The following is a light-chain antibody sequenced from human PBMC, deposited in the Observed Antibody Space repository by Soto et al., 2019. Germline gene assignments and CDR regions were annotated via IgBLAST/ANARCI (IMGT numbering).Light chain of an antibody. V-gene: IGLV1-47*02. CDR1: SSNIGTNY. Sequence: QSVLTQPPSASGTPGQRVSISCSGSSSNIGTNYVYWYQKLPGAAPKLLIYHINERPSGVPDRFSGSKSGTTASLAISGLRSEDEADYYCATWDDSLSGVVFGGATKLTVL. J-gene: IGLJ2*01. CDR3: ATWDDSLSGVV. CDR2: HIN.